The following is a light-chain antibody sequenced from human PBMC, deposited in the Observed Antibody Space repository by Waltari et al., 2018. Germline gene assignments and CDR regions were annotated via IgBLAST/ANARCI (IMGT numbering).Light chain of an antibody. CDR1: DIGSKS. CDR2: YDN. J-gene: IGLJ3*02. Sequence: SYVPTQPPSVSVAPGKTASITCGGDDIGSKSVHWFQQKPGQAPVLVIYYDNDRPSGIPERFSGPNSGNTATLTISRVEAGDEADYYCHLWDSSTVNWVFGGGTKLTVL. CDR3: HLWDSSTVNWV. V-gene: IGLV3-21*04.